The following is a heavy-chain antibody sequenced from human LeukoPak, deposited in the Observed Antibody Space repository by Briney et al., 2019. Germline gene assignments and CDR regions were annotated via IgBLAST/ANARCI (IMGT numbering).Heavy chain of an antibody. CDR2: IYSGGST. CDR3: ARAAPSGYIGVTDDY. D-gene: IGHD3-3*01. J-gene: IGHJ4*02. CDR1: GFTVSSNY. V-gene: IGHV3-66*01. Sequence: GGSLRLSCAASGFTVSSNYMSWVRQAPGKGLEWVSVIYSGGSTYYADSVKGRFTISRDNSKNTLYLQMNSLRAEDTAVYYCARAAPSGYIGVTDDYWGQGTLVTVSS.